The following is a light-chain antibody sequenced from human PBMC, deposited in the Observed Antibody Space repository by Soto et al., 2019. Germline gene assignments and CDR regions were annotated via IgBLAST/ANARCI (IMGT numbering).Light chain of an antibody. CDR2: GAS. J-gene: IGKJ1*01. V-gene: IGKV3-20*01. CDR3: QEYDNSRWT. Sequence: IGLTQSAGTLSLSPGERATLSCRASQTVSSVYLAWYQQKPGQAPRLLIYGASRRAIGIPDRFSGSGSGTDFTLTISRLEPEDFAVYYCQEYDNSRWTFGQGTKVDNK. CDR1: QTVSSVY.